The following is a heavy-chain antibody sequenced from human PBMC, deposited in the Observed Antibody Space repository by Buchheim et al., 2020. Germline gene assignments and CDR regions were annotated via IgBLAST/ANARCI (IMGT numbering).Heavy chain of an antibody. CDR1: GLTFSSSA. V-gene: IGHV3-23*01. CDR2: ISGGGDYT. Sequence: EVQLLESGGGLVQPGGSLRLSCAASGLTFSSSARNWVRQAPGKGLEWVSSISGGGDYTYYADSVMGRFTISRDHSESTLFLQMNSLRAEDTAVYYCTKKLLSGSYPFDNWGQGTL. CDR3: TKKLLSGSYPFDN. D-gene: IGHD3-22*01. J-gene: IGHJ4*02.